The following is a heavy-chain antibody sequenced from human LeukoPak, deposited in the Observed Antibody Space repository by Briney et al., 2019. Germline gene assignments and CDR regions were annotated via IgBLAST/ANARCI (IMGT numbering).Heavy chain of an antibody. CDR1: GFTFNTFW. J-gene: IGHJ5*02. V-gene: IGHV3-7*01. CDR3: ARDAAGYDP. Sequence: PGGSLRLSCAASGFTFNTFWMSWVRQTPGKGLEWVANIKEDGTKKYYVDPVKGRFTISRDNAENSLYLQMNSLRAEDTAVYYCARDAAGYDPWGQGTLVTVSS. D-gene: IGHD6-13*01. CDR2: IKEDGTKK.